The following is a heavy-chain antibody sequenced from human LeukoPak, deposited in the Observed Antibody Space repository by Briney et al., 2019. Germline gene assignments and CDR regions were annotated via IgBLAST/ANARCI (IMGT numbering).Heavy chain of an antibody. Sequence: GGSLRLSCAASGFTFGSYAMHWVRQAPGKGLEWVAVISYDGSNKYYADSVKGRFTISRDNSKNTLYLQMNSLRAEDTAVYYCAYCSGGSCYSLYYYYGMDVWGQGTTVTVCS. CDR1: GFTFGSYA. D-gene: IGHD2-15*01. V-gene: IGHV3-30-3*01. J-gene: IGHJ6*02. CDR3: AYCSGGSCYSLYYYYGMDV. CDR2: ISYDGSNK.